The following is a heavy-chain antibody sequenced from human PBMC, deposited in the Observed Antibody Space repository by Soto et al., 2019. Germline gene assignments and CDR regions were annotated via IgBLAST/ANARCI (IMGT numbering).Heavy chain of an antibody. Sequence: SETLSLTCAVYGGSFSGYYWSWIRQPPGKGLEWIGEINHSGSTNYNPSLKSRVTISVDTSKNQFSLKPSSVTAADTAVYYCARVRAVTFNYYYYGMDVWGQGTTVTVSS. CDR1: GGSFSGYY. CDR3: ARVRAVTFNYYYYGMDV. V-gene: IGHV4-34*01. CDR2: INHSGST. D-gene: IGHD4-4*01. J-gene: IGHJ6*02.